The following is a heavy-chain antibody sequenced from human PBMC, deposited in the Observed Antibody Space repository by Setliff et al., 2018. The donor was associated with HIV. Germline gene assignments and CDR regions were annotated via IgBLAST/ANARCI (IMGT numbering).Heavy chain of an antibody. V-gene: IGHV1-46*01. CDR1: GYTFTAYY. D-gene: IGHD3-10*01. CDR3: ARETQTGSGSYLV. J-gene: IGHJ4*02. CDR2: INCKNGDT. Sequence: ASVKVSCKASGYTFTAYYMHWVRQAPGQGLEWMGIINCKNGDTSYPQKFQGRVTVTSDTSTSTVYMDLSGLRPEDTAVYYCARETQTGSGSYLVWGQGALVTVSS.